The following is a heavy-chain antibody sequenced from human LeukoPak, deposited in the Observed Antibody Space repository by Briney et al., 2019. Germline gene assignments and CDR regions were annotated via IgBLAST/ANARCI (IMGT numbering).Heavy chain of an antibody. V-gene: IGHV4-31*03. D-gene: IGHD6-25*01. CDR2: IYYSGST. J-gene: IGHJ4*02. Sequence: PSQTLSLTCTVSGGSISSGGYYWSWIRQHPGKGLEWIGYIYYSGSTYYNPSLKSRVTISVDTSKNQFSLKLSSVTAADTAVYYCARAGSSSGLYDYWGQGTLVTVPS. CDR1: GGSISSGGYY. CDR3: ARAGSSSGLYDY.